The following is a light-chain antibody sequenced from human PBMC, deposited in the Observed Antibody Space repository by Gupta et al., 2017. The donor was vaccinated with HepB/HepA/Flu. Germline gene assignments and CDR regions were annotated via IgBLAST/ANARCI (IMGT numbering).Light chain of an antibody. J-gene: IGKJ4*01. CDR2: GAS. CDR3: QQYKNWPPFT. V-gene: IGKV3-15*01. Sequence: EIVMTQSPATLSVSPGERATLSCRASQSVSSNLAWYQQKPGQAPRLLIYGASTRDTGIPARFSGSGSGTEFTLTISSRQSEDFAVYYCQQYKNWPPFTFGRGTKVEIK. CDR1: QSVSSN.